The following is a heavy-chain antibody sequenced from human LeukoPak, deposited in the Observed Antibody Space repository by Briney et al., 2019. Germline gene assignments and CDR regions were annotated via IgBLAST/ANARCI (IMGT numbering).Heavy chain of an antibody. CDR2: INSGSST. J-gene: IGHJ4*02. CDR1: GFTFSSYT. V-gene: IGHV3-48*01. CDR3: ARGYYSGDNCYSAPDY. D-gene: IGHD2-15*01. Sequence: PGGSLRLSCVASGFTFSSYTMNWVRQAPGKGLEWVSKINSGSSTTYADSVKGRFTISRDNANNSLNLQMNSLRAEDTAVYFCARGYYSGDNCYSAPDYWGQGTLVTVSS.